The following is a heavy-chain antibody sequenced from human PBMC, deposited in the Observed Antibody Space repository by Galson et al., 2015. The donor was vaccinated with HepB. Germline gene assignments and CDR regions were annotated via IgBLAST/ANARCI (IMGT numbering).Heavy chain of an antibody. Sequence: SVKVSCKAFGYTFTRYTISWLRQAPGQGLEWLGWISAYNGNGNSVQKVQGRLTMTTDTSTKTANMELRSLKSDDTAVYYCARGGMATIGGPTFDYWGQGTLVTVSS. D-gene: IGHD5-24*01. V-gene: IGHV1-18*01. J-gene: IGHJ4*01. CDR2: ISAYNGNG. CDR1: GYTFTRYT. CDR3: ARGGMATIGGPTFDY.